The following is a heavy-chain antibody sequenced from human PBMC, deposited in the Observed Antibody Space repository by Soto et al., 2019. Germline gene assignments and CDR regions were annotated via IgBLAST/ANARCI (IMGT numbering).Heavy chain of an antibody. V-gene: IGHV3-30*18. D-gene: IGHD1-26*01. CDR1: GFTFSSYG. CDR2: ISYDGGNE. J-gene: IGHJ4*02. CDR3: AKDRYSGTYPTDFDY. Sequence: GGSLRLSCAGSGFTFSSYGIHWVRQAPGKGLEWVALISYDGGNEKYTESVKDRFTISRDDSHNVAYLQMSSLRIEDTAMYYCAKDRYSGTYPTDFDYWGQGSLVTVSS.